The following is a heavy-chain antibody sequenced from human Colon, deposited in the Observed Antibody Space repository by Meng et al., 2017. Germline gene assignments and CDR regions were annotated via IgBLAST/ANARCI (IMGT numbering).Heavy chain of an antibody. CDR3: ARKAAVANNWFDP. D-gene: IGHD6-19*01. CDR2: INAGYGNT. Sequence: VQRVRSGAGVKKPGASVNVACKASGYTFTSYAIHCVRQATGQRLEWMGSINAGYGNTDYSQRFQGRVTITRDTSASTVYMELNSLTSEDTATYFCARKAAVANNWFDPWGQGTLVTVSS. V-gene: IGHV1-3*01. CDR1: GYTFTSYA. J-gene: IGHJ5*02.